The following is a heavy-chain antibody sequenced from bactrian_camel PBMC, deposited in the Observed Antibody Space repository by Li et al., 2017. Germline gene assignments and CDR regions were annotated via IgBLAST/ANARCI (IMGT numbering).Heavy chain of an antibody. CDR3: AADPSRELWVGYPPYKY. J-gene: IGHJ4*01. CDR1: GFIFSSYD. Sequence: DVQLVESGGDLVQPGGSLRLSCAASGFIFSSYDMIWVRQAPGKGLEWVSHIDSDGGRTHYSDSVKGRFTISRDNAKETLYLQMNSLKPEDTAVYYCAADPSRELWVGYPPYKYWGQGTQVTVS. V-gene: IGHV3S40*01. D-gene: IGHD5*01. CDR2: IDSDGGRT.